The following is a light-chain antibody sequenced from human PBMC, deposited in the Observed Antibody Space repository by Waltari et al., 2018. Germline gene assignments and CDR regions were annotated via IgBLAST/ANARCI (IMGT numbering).Light chain of an antibody. CDR3: SSYTSSSSYV. Sequence: QSALTQPASVSGSPGQSIPLPCTGTSSDVGSYNYFSWYQQHPGKAPKLMIYEVSNRPSGVSSRFSGSKSGNTASLTISGLQAEDEADYYCSSYTSSSSYVFGTGTKVTVL. J-gene: IGLJ1*01. CDR1: SSDVGSYNY. CDR2: EVS. V-gene: IGLV2-14*01.